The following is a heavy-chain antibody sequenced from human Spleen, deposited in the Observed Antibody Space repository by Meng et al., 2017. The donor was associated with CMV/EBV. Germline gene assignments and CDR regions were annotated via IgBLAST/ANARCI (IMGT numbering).Heavy chain of an antibody. CDR2: IYSGGVT. CDR1: GFTVYNNY. CDR3: ARDGPGDAGFVR. V-gene: IGHV3-66*02. D-gene: IGHD5-24*01. Sequence: EMQLVESGGGLVQPGGSLRLSCAASGFTVYNNYMNWVRQAPGKGLEWVSLIYSGGVTHYANPVRGRFTISRDSSKNTLYLQMNSLRPEDTAMYYCARDGPGDAGFVRRGQGTLVTVSS. J-gene: IGHJ4*02.